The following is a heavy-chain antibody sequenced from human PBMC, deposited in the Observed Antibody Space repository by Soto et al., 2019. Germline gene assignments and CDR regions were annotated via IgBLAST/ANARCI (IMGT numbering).Heavy chain of an antibody. CDR3: AAGCSGYYAN. V-gene: IGHV3-74*01. CDR1: GFTFSTYW. J-gene: IGHJ4*02. Sequence: EVQLVESGGDLVQPGGSLRLSFSSSGFTFSTYWRHWVRQAPGKGLLWFSLIKSDGNYATYADSVKGRFTLSRDNAKNTLYLQMNSLRVEDAAVYYCAAGCSGYYANWGQGTLVTVSS. D-gene: IGHD3-22*01. CDR2: IKSDGNYA.